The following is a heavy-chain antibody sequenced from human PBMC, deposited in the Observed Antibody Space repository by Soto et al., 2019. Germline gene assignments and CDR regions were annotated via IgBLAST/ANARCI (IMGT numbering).Heavy chain of an antibody. D-gene: IGHD1-26*01. CDR2: ISYDGSNK. J-gene: IGHJ4*02. Sequence: QVQLVESGGGVVQPGRSLRLSCAASGFTFSSYGMHWVRQAPGKGLEWVAVISYDGSNKYYADSVKGRFTISRDNSKNTLYLQMNSLRAEDTAVYYCAKVNGGSYLYSFDYWGQGTLVTVSS. V-gene: IGHV3-30*18. CDR1: GFTFSSYG. CDR3: AKVNGGSYLYSFDY.